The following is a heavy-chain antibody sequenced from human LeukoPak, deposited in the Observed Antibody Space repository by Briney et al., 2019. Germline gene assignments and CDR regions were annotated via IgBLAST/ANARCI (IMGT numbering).Heavy chain of an antibody. Sequence: GGSLRLSCAASGFTFSSYSMNWVRQAPGKGLEWVSSISSSSSYIYYADSVKGRFTISRDNAKNSLYLQMNSLRAEDTAVYYCARDIDSSRSAFDYWGQGTLVTVSS. J-gene: IGHJ4*02. CDR2: ISSSSSYI. CDR3: ARDIDSSRSAFDY. D-gene: IGHD6-13*01. CDR1: GFTFSSYS. V-gene: IGHV3-21*01.